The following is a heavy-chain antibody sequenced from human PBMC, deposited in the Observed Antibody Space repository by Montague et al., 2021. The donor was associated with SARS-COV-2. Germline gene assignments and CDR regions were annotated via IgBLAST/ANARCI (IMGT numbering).Heavy chain of an antibody. Sequence: SETLSLTCTVTGDSAICDKYYWSWIRQPPGKGLDWIGFIYNSGSTSYNPSLHSRVTITIDTSKNQFSLNLMSVTPADTAVYYCVKGSGYPWGQGTLVTVSS. CDR1: GDSAICDKYY. CDR3: VKGSGYP. J-gene: IGHJ5*02. V-gene: IGHV4-61*01. D-gene: IGHD3-22*01. CDR2: IYNSGST.